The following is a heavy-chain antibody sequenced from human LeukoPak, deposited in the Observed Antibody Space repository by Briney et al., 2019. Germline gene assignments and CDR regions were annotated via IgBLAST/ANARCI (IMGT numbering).Heavy chain of an antibody. V-gene: IGHV3-30-3*01. D-gene: IGHD5-18*01. CDR3: AREDTAMVTFSYYYYYGMDV. J-gene: IGHJ6*02. CDR2: ISYDGSNK. Sequence: GRSLRLSCAASGFTFSSYAMHWVRRAPGKGLEWVAVISYDGSNKYYADSVKGRFTISRDNSKNTLYLQMNSLRAEDTAVYYCAREDTAMVTFSYYYYYGMDVWGQGTTVTVSS. CDR1: GFTFSSYA.